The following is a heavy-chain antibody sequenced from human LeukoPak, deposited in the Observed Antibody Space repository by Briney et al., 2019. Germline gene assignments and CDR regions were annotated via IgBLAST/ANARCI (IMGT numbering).Heavy chain of an antibody. V-gene: IGHV1-69*13. J-gene: IGHJ6*03. CDR2: IIPIFGTA. CDR3: AADSTGVVPALPYYYYYMDV. CDR1: GGTFSSYA. Sequence: APVKVSCKASGGTFSSYAISWVRQAPGQGLEWMGGIIPIFGTANYAQKFQGRVTITADESTSTAYMELSSLRSEDTAVYYCAADSTGVVPALPYYYYYMDVWGKGTTVTVSS. D-gene: IGHD2-2*01.